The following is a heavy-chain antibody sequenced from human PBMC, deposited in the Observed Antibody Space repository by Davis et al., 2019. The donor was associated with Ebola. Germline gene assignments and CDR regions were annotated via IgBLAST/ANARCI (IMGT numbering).Heavy chain of an antibody. Sequence: SETLSLTCAVYGGSFSGYYWSWIRQPPGKRPEWIGEINHSGSTNYNPSPNSRVTISVDTSKNQFSLKLSSVTAADTAVYYCARDRIVVGYYYYGMDVWGRGTTVTVSS. CDR3: ARDRIVVGYYYYGMDV. D-gene: IGHD3-22*01. V-gene: IGHV4-34*01. CDR1: GGSFSGYY. CDR2: INHSGST. J-gene: IGHJ6*02.